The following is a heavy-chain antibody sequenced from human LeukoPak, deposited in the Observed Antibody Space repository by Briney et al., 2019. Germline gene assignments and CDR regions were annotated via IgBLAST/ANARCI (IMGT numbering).Heavy chain of an antibody. J-gene: IGHJ3*02. CDR2: IHSGGSPI. CDR1: GFTFSDYY. Sequence: GGSLRLSCAASGFTFSDYYMSWIRQAPGKGLEWVSYIHSGGSPIYYADSVKGRFTISRDNAKKSLYLQMNSLRAEDTAVYYCVRAVPAAILGAFDIWGQGTMVTVSS. V-gene: IGHV3-11*04. CDR3: VRAVPAAILGAFDI. D-gene: IGHD2-2*02.